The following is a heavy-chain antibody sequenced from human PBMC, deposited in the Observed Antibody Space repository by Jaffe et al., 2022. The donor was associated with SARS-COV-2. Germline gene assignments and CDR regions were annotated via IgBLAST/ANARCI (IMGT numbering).Heavy chain of an antibody. CDR2: ISSSSSYI. CDR3: ARAGYSSSWYYYYGMDV. J-gene: IGHJ6*02. D-gene: IGHD6-13*01. CDR1: GFTFSSYS. Sequence: EVQLVESGGGLVKPGGSLRLSCAASGFTFSSYSMNWVRQAPGKGLEWVSSISSSSSYIYYADSVKGRFTISRDNAKNSLYLQMNSLRAEDTAVYYCARAGYSSSWYYYYGMDVWGQGTTVTVSS. V-gene: IGHV3-21*01.